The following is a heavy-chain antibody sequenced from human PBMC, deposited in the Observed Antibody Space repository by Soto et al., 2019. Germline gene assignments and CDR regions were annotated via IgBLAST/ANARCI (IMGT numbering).Heavy chain of an antibody. J-gene: IGHJ5*01. D-gene: IGHD3-22*01. V-gene: IGHV4-59*01. CDR2: IHNSGTS. CDR1: GDTSTCYY. CDR3: ARDFYDSVGYTWFDS. Sequence: PSETLSLTCTVSGDTSTCYYWGWIRQAPGKGLEWIGHIHNSGTSTHNPSLNGRVTISIDMSKKQFSLKLTSLTSADTAVYYCARDFYDSVGYTWFDSWSQGTLVTVSS.